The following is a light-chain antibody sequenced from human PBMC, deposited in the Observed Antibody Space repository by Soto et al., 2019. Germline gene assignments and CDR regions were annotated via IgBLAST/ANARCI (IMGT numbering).Light chain of an antibody. J-gene: IGKJ4*01. CDR3: QQSFSNPQT. CDR1: QSIHIY. CDR2: VAS. Sequence: DIQMTQSPSSLSASVGDSVTITCRASQSIHIYLSWYQQKPGKAPKLLINVASTFQGGVPSRFSGSGSGTEFDLAISSLQPEASATYYCQQSFSNPQTFGGGTRVEIK. V-gene: IGKV1-39*01.